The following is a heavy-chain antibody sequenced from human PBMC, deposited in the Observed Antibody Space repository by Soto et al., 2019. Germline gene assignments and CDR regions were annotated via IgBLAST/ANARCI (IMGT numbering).Heavy chain of an antibody. CDR2: IYFSGST. Sequence: TLSLTCIVSGDSINSTSYYWGWIRQPPGQGLEWIASIYFSGSTYNNPSLKSRLTVSVDTSKSQFSLKLSSVTAADTALYYCARRRIVAAGTFVDYWGQGSLVTVSS. D-gene: IGHD6-13*01. CDR1: GDSINSTSYY. J-gene: IGHJ4*02. V-gene: IGHV4-39*01. CDR3: ARRRIVAAGTFVDY.